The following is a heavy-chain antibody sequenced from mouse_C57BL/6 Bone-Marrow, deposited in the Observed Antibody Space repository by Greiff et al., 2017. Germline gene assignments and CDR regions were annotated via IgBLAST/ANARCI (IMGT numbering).Heavy chain of an antibody. CDR2: IYPGSGST. Sequence: VQLQQPGAELVKPGASVKMSCKASGYTFTSYWITWVKQRPGQGLEWIGDIYPGSGSTNYNEKFKSKATLTVDTSSSTAYMQLSSLTSEDSAVYYCARLYGYDGRGYAMDYWGQGTSVTVSS. D-gene: IGHD2-2*01. CDR3: ARLYGYDGRGYAMDY. J-gene: IGHJ4*01. CDR1: GYTFTSYW. V-gene: IGHV1-55*01.